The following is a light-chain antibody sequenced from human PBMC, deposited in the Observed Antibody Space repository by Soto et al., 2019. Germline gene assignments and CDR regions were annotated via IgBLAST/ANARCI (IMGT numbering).Light chain of an antibody. CDR3: VQLNRFPRT. CDR1: QDISSY. J-gene: IGKJ1*01. Sequence: DIQLTQSPSFLSASVGDRVTITCRASQDISSYLAWYQQRPGKVPRFLTHSASTLQSGVPSRFSATGSGTTFTLTISSLQPEDIATYYCVQLNRFPRTFGQGTKVEV. V-gene: IGKV1-9*01. CDR2: SAS.